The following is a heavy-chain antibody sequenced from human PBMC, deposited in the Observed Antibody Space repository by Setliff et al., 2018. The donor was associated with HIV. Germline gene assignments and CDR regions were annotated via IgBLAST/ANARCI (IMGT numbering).Heavy chain of an antibody. CDR1: GGSISSGGYY. CDR3: ASPRSLLVWYDAFDI. Sequence: PSETLSLTCTVSGGSISSGGYYWSWIRQHPGKGLEWIGFIYYSGSTYHNPSLKSRVTISVDTSKNQFSLKLNSVTAADTAVYYCASPRSLLVWYDAFDIWGQGTMVTVSS. CDR2: IYYSGST. V-gene: IGHV4-31*03. J-gene: IGHJ3*02. D-gene: IGHD3-16*01.